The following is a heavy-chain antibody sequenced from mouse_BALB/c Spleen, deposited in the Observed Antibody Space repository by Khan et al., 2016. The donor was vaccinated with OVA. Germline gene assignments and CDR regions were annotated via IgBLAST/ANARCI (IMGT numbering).Heavy chain of an antibody. D-gene: IGHD1-1*02. CDR1: GYTFTDYA. Sequence: QVQLQQSGAELVRPGVSLKISCKGSGYTFTDYAMHWVKQSHAKSLEWIGVISSYYGVTDYNQKFKGKATMTVDRSSSTAYLELARLTSEDSAIYYCARGGKFDYWGQGTLVTVSA. CDR3: ARGGKFDY. CDR2: ISSYYGVT. V-gene: IGHV1S137*01. J-gene: IGHJ3*01.